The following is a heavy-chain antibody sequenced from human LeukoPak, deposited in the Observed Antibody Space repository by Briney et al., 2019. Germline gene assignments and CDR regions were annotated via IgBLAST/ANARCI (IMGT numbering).Heavy chain of an antibody. V-gene: IGHV3-66*02. CDR3: ASGSGFYIFAFDY. CDR1: GFIVSSNY. CDR2: IYGSGTT. J-gene: IGHJ4*02. Sequence: GGSLRLSCAASGFIVSSNYMTWVRQAPGKGLEWVSIIYGSGTTYYAASVEGRFTISTDNSKNTLHLQMNSLRDEDTAVYYCASGSGFYIFAFDYWGQGTLVTVSS. D-gene: IGHD3-3*01.